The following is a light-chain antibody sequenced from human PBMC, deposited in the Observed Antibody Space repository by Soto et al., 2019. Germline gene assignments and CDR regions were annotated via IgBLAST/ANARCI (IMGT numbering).Light chain of an antibody. CDR1: QSIDSW. Sequence: DIQMTQSPSTLSASVGDRVTITCRASQSIDSWVAWYQQKPGKAPKLLIHKASTLGSGVPSRFSGSESGTEFSLTISTLQPDDFATYYCQQYQTYPWTFGQGTKVEIQ. CDR2: KAS. J-gene: IGKJ1*01. V-gene: IGKV1-5*03. CDR3: QQYQTYPWT.